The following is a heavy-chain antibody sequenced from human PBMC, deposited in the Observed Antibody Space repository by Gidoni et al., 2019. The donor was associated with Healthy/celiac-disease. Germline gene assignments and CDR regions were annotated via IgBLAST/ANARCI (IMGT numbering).Heavy chain of an antibody. CDR1: GGSISSGGYS. J-gene: IGHJ4*02. CDR2: IYHSGST. V-gene: IGHV4-30-2*01. CDR3: ARGGGYDLFDY. Sequence: QLQLQESGPGLVKPSQTLSLTCAVSGGSISSGGYSWGWSRQPPGKGLEWIGYIYHSGSTYYNPSLKSRVTISVDRSKNQFSLKLSSVTAADTAVYYCARGGGYDLFDYWGQGTLVTVSS. D-gene: IGHD1-26*01.